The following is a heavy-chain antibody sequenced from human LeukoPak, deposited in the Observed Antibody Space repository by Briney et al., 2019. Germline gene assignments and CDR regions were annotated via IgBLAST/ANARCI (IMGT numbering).Heavy chain of an antibody. D-gene: IGHD3-22*01. V-gene: IGHV3-73*01. J-gene: IGHJ4*02. Sequence: PGGSLKLSCAASGFTFSGSAMHWVRQASGKGLEWVGRIRSKANSYATAYAASVKDRFTISRDDSKNTAYLQMNSLKTEDTAVYYCTSQSGSSGPDWGQGTLVTVSS. CDR2: IRSKANSYAT. CDR3: TSQSGSSGPD. CDR1: GFTFSGSA.